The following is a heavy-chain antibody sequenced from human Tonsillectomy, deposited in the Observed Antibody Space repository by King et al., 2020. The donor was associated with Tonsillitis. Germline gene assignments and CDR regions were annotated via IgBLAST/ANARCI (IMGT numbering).Heavy chain of an antibody. CDR3: AKDGAGMGVAY. J-gene: IGHJ4*02. CDR1: GFTFSSYG. Sequence: VQLVESGGGVVQPGRSLRISCAASGFTFSSYGMHWVRQAPGKGLEWVAVISYDGSNKYYADSVKGRFTISRDNSKNTLYLQMNSLRAEDTAVYYCAKDGAGMGVAYWGQGTLVTVSS. V-gene: IGHV3-30*18. CDR2: ISYDGSNK. D-gene: IGHD3-10*01.